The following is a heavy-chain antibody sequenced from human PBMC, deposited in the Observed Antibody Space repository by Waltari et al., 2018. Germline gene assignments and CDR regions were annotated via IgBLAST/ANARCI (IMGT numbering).Heavy chain of an antibody. V-gene: IGHV4-59*01. D-gene: IGHD6-6*01. CDR3: ARGIAARGHFDY. CDR2: VYYSGST. Sequence: QVQLQESGPGLVKPSETLSLTCTVSGGSISSYYWSWIRQPPGKGLEWIGYVYYSGSTNYNPARKSRVTISVDTSKNQFSLKLSSVTAADTAVYYCARGIAARGHFDYWGQGTLVTVSS. J-gene: IGHJ4*02. CDR1: GGSISSYY.